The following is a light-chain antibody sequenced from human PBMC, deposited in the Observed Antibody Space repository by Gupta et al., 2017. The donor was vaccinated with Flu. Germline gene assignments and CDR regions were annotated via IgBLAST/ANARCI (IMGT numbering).Light chain of an antibody. CDR3: QQYYTTPFS. CDR2: CAS. CDR1: QSVLYSANNKND. Sequence: IVLTQSPDSLSLSLGERAAINCKSSQSVLYSANNKNDLSWYQQKPGQPPKLLIYCASTRGAGVPDRCSGGGSGKVFTLTSRSLQPEDVAFYYCQQYYTTPFSFGPGTKVEIK. J-gene: IGKJ3*01. V-gene: IGKV4-1*01.